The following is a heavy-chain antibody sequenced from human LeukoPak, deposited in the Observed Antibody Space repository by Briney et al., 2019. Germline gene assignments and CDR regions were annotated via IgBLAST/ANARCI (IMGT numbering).Heavy chain of an antibody. CDR2: INHSGST. J-gene: IGHJ4*02. CDR3: ARASYYYDSSGYYYYFDY. CDR1: GGSISSSSYY. Sequence: SETLSLTCTVSGGSISSSSYYWGWIRQPPGKGLEWIGEINHSGSTNYNPSLKSRVTISVDTSKNQFSLKLSSVTAADTAVYYCARASYYYDSSGYYYYFDYWGQGTLVTVSS. D-gene: IGHD3-22*01. V-gene: IGHV4-39*07.